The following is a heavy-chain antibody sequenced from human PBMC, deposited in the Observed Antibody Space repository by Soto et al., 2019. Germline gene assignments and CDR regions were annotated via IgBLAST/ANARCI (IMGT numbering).Heavy chain of an antibody. V-gene: IGHV4-34*01. J-gene: IGHJ1*01. CDR1: GESLSGYY. D-gene: IGHD3-16*02. CDR3: AKSSDGLQH. Sequence: QVQLQQWGAGLLKPSETLSRTCAVYGESLSGYYWTWIRQPPGKGLEWIGEINYSGSTNHNPSLKSRVTISVDTSKNQFSLKLSSVTAADTAVYYCAKSSDGLQHWGQGTLVTVSS. CDR2: INYSGST.